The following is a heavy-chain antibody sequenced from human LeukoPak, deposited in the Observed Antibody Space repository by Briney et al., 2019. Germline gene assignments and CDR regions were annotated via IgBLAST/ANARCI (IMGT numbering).Heavy chain of an antibody. D-gene: IGHD3-3*01. Sequence: SGTLSLTCTVSGGSLSSYSRSWVRQPPGKGPEWVGYICSSGTTNYNPSIKSGASISVATSTSQFSLKLRSVTAADTAVYYCARLRPDDTIFGVVIGARLDYWGQGTVVTVSS. V-gene: IGHV4-59*08. J-gene: IGHJ4*02. CDR1: GGSLSSYS. CDR2: ICSSGTT. CDR3: ARLRPDDTIFGVVIGARLDY.